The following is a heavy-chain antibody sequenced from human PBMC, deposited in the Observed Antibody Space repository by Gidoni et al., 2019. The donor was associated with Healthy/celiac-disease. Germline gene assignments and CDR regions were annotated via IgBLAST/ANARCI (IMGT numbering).Heavy chain of an antibody. D-gene: IGHD1-26*01. CDR2: ISSSSSTI. V-gene: IGHV3-48*01. CDR1: GFTFSSYS. J-gene: IGHJ4*02. Sequence: EVQLVESGGGLVQPGGSLGLSCAASGFTFSSYSMNWVRPAPGKGLEWVSYISSSSSTIYYADSVKGRFTISRDNAKNSLYLQMNSLRAEDTAVYYCARGNSGGSYYNWGQGTLVTVSS. CDR3: ARGNSGGSYYN.